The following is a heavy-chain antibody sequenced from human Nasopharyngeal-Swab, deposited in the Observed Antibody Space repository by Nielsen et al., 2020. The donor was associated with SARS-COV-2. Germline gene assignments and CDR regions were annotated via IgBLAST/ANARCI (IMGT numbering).Heavy chain of an antibody. J-gene: IGHJ4*02. Sequence: GGSLRLSCAASGFTFSSYSMNWVRQAPGKGLEWVSSISSSSSYIYYADSVKGRFTISRDDAKNSLYLQMNSLRAEDTAVYYCARDCYGFSTTCNLLDYWGQGTRVTVSS. V-gene: IGHV3-21*01. CDR1: GFTFSSYS. CDR2: ISSSSSYI. D-gene: IGHD2/OR15-2a*01. CDR3: ARDCYGFSTTCNLLDY.